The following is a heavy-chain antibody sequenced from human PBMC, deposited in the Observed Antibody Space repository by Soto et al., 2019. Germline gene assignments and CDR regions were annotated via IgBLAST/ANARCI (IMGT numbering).Heavy chain of an antibody. CDR2: ISGSAATT. Sequence: GGSLRLSCAASGFTFSSYAMNWVRQAPGKGLEWVSAISGSAATTHFADSVKGRFTISRDNSKNIVHLQMNTLRAEDTAVYYCAKVHYYDSSGYFSGTYYWGQGTLVTVSS. V-gene: IGHV3-23*01. CDR1: GFTFSSYA. D-gene: IGHD3-22*01. J-gene: IGHJ4*02. CDR3: AKVHYYDSSGYFSGTYY.